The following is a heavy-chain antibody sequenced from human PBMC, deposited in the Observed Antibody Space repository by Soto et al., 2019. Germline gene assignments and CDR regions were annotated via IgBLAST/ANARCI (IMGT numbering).Heavy chain of an antibody. V-gene: IGHV3-30-3*01. CDR3: ARGSQPKILPYGMDV. Sequence: QVQLVESGGGVVQPGRSLRLSCAASGFTFSSYAMHWVRQAPGKGLEWVAVISYDGSNKYYADSVKGRFTISRDNSKNTLYLQMNSLRVADTAVYYCARGSQPKILPYGMDVWGQGTTVTVSS. CDR2: ISYDGSNK. J-gene: IGHJ6*02. D-gene: IGHD4-4*01. CDR1: GFTFSSYA.